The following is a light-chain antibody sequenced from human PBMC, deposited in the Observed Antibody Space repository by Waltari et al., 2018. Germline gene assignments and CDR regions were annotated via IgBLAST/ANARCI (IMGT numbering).Light chain of an antibody. CDR1: NSDIGGYNY. CDR3: SSFTSSATWV. CDR2: GGS. V-gene: IGLV2-14*03. J-gene: IGLJ3*02. Sequence: QSALTQPASLSGSPRQSITISCTGTNSDIGGYNYVSWYQHHSGKAPKLMIFGGSDRPSGVSNRFSGSKSGNTASLTIAELQADDDADYYCSSFTSSATWVFGGGTKLTVL.